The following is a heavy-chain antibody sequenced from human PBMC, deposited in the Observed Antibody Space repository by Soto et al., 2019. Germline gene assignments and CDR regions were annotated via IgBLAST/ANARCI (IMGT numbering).Heavy chain of an antibody. Sequence: QVQLVESGGGVVQPGRSLRLSCAASGFTFSSYGMHWVRQAPGKGLEWVAIIWNDGSNKYYADSVKGRITISRDDSKNTLYLQMNSLRAEDTAVYYCARGRYDYSPFDYWGQGTLVTVSS. D-gene: IGHD3-16*01. CDR3: ARGRYDYSPFDY. CDR1: GFTFSSYG. CDR2: IWNDGSNK. J-gene: IGHJ4*02. V-gene: IGHV3-33*01.